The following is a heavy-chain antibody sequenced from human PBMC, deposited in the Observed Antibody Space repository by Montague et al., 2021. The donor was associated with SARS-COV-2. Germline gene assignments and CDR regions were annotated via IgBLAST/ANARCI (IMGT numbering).Heavy chain of an antibody. Sequence: SLRLSCAASGFLFGDYWMSWVRQAPGKGLAWVANIKLDGSEEYSVDSVKGRFTVSRDNAKNSLYLQMNSLRAEDTAVYYCARATLYMDVWGKGTTVTVSS. CDR2: IKLDGSEE. V-gene: IGHV3-7*01. CDR1: GFLFGDYW. J-gene: IGHJ6*03. CDR3: ARATLYMDV.